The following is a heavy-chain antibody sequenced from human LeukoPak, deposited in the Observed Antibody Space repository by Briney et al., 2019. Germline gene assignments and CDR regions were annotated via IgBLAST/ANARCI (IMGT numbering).Heavy chain of an antibody. V-gene: IGHV3-30*03. D-gene: IGHD5-12*01. CDR2: ISYDGNNK. CDR3: ARDPLDISRWANAFDI. Sequence: TGGSLRLSCVISGYTFTHYGFHWVRQAPGKALEWVAYISYDGNNKYEDSVKGRFTISRDNSENTLHLQMNGLRAEDTAVYYCARDPLDISRWANAFDIWGQGTTVIVSS. J-gene: IGHJ3*02. CDR1: GYTFTHYG.